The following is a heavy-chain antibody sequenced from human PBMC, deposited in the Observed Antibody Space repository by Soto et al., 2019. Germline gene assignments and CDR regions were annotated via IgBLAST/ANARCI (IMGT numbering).Heavy chain of an antibody. J-gene: IGHJ3*02. Sequence: QVQLVESGGGWVQPGRSLRLSCAATGFSFTTYGMHWVRQAPGKGLDWVAVIGYDGNNKYYADSVEVRSTISRDNSENTVYLQKISLRGEDTAVYYCARGGVTGIVGILGSPLDMWGQGTVDTFSS. CDR3: ARGGVTGIVGILGSPLDM. CDR2: IGYDGNNK. D-gene: IGHD1-1*01. V-gene: IGHV3-33*01. CDR1: GFSFTTYG.